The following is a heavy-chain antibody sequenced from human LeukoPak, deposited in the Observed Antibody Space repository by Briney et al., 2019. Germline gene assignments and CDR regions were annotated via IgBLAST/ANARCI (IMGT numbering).Heavy chain of an antibody. D-gene: IGHD2-15*01. CDR3: ARHSGGIDY. V-gene: IGHV3-11*04. J-gene: IGHJ4*02. CDR2: IISSNSAT. Sequence: GGSLRLSCAASGFTFSDYNMNWIRQAPGKGLEWISYIISSNSATYYADSVKGRFTISRDNAKNSLYLQMNSLRAEDTAVFYCARHSGGIDYWGQGTLVAVSS. CDR1: GFTFSDYN.